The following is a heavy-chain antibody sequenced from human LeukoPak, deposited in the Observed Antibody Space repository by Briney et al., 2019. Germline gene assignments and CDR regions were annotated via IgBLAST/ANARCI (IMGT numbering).Heavy chain of an antibody. D-gene: IGHD5-12*01. CDR1: GGSISSSNW. Sequence: SGTLSLTCAVSGGSISSSNWWSWVRQPPGKGLGWIGEIYHSGSTNYNPSLRSRVTISVDKSKNQFSLKLSSVTAADTAVYYCASSWISNRPFDYWGQGTLVTVSS. CDR3: ASSWISNRPFDY. CDR2: IYHSGST. V-gene: IGHV4-4*02. J-gene: IGHJ4*02.